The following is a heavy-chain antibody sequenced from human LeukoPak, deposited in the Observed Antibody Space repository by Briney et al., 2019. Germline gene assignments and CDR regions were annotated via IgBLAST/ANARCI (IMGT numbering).Heavy chain of an antibody. D-gene: IGHD3-9*01. Sequence: SQTLSLTCAVSGVSISSGGYSWSWIRQPPGKGLEWIGYIYHSGSTYYNPSLKSRVTISVDRSKNQFSLKLSSVTAADTAVYYCARVRYFDWLDYGMDVWGQGTTVTVFS. CDR1: GVSISSGGYS. V-gene: IGHV4-30-2*01. CDR3: ARVRYFDWLDYGMDV. CDR2: IYHSGST. J-gene: IGHJ6*02.